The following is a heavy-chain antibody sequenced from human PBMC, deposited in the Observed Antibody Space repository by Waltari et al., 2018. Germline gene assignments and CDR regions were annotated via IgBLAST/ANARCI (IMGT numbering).Heavy chain of an antibody. CDR3: ARGVRYTAF. J-gene: IGHJ4*02. D-gene: IGHD5-18*01. V-gene: IGHV4-34*01. Sequence: QVQLQQWGAGLLKPSETLSLTCAVYGGSFRGYYWSWIRQPPGKGLEWIGEINHSGSTNDNPSLKSRVTISVDTSKNQFALKLSSVTAADTAVYYCARGVRYTAFWGQGTLVTVSS. CDR2: INHSGST. CDR1: GGSFRGYY.